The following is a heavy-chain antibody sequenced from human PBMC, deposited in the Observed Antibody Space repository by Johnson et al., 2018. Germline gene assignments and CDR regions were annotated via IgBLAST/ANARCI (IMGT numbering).Heavy chain of an antibody. V-gene: IGHV3-23*04. J-gene: IGHJ6*02. D-gene: IGHD4-17*01. CDR3: AKCYGDYVYYYYGMDV. Sequence: VQLVESGGGLVQPGGSLRLSCAASRFTFSSYAMSWVRQAPGKGLEWVSAISGSGGSPYYADSVKGRFTIPRNTSKNTPYLQMNSLRAEDTAVYYCAKCYGDYVYYYYGMDVWGQGTTVTVSS. CDR1: RFTFSSYA. CDR2: ISGSGGSP.